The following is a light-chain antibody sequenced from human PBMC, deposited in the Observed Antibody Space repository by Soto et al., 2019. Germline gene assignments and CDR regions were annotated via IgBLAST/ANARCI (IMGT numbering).Light chain of an antibody. V-gene: IGKV1-27*01. Sequence: DIQMTQSPSSLSASVGDRVTIACRASQGISNYLAWYQQQLGKVPKLLIYAASTLQSGVPSRFSGSGSGTDFTLTISSLQPEDVATYYCRKYNSARQAFGPGTKVDIK. CDR3: RKYNSARQA. CDR1: QGISNY. CDR2: AAS. J-gene: IGKJ3*01.